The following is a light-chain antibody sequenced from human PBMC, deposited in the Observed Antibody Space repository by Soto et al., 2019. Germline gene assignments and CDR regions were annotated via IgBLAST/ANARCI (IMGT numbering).Light chain of an antibody. J-gene: IGLJ1*01. CDR3: SSYTTSRTYV. V-gene: IGLV2-14*01. Sequence: QSALTQPASVSGSPGQSITISCTGSSSDIGAYNFATWYQQHPDKAPKLMVFDVTNRPSGVSDRFSGSKSGNTASLTISGLQAEDEAEYYCSSYTTSRTYVFGTGTKVTV. CDR1: SSDIGAYNF. CDR2: DVT.